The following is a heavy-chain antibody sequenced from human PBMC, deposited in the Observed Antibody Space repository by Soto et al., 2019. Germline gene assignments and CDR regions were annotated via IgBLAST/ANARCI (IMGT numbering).Heavy chain of an antibody. J-gene: IGHJ5*02. CDR2: IWYDGSNK. CDR1: GFTFSTYG. CDR3: ARDASAYDGGWYPRGFDP. V-gene: IGHV3-33*01. D-gene: IGHD6-19*01. Sequence: GGSLRLSCAASGFTFSTYGMHWVRQAPGKGLEWVAIIWYDGSNKYYADYVKGRFTISRDESKNTLYLQMNRLRVEDTAVYFCARDASAYDGGWYPRGFDPWGQGTLVTVSS.